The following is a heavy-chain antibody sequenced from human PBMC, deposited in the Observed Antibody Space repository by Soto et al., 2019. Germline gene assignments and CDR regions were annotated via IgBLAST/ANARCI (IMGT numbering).Heavy chain of an antibody. CDR2: IKQDGSEK. CDR1: GFTLSSSW. J-gene: IGHJ6*02. V-gene: IGHV3-7*03. D-gene: IGHD3-3*01. CDR3: ARDLYDFWSGYPPGDYGMDV. Sequence: PGGARRLSCAEPGFTLSSSWMTWVRQAPGKGREWVANIKQDGSEKYYVDSVKGRFTISRDNAKNSLYLQMNSLRAEDTAVYYCARDLYDFWSGYPPGDYGMDVWGQGTTVTVSS.